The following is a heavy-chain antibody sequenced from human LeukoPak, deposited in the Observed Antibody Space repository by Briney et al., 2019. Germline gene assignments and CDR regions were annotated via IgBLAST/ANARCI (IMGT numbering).Heavy chain of an antibody. J-gene: IGHJ5*02. D-gene: IGHD2-2*01. CDR3: ARDGIGYCSSTSCPTNWFDP. Sequence: PSETLSLTCTVSGGSISSSSYYWGWIRQLPGKGLEWIGSIYYSGSTYYNPSLKSRVTISVDTSKNQFSLKLSSVTAADTAVYYCARDGIGYCSSTSCPTNWFDPWGQGTLVTVSS. CDR2: IYYSGST. CDR1: GGSISSSSYY. V-gene: IGHV4-39*07.